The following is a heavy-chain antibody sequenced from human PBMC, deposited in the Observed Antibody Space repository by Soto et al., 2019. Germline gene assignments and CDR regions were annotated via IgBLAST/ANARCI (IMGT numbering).Heavy chain of an antibody. CDR3: ATGPPAWFDP. CDR1: AYTLTKLS. CDR2: FDPEDGET. V-gene: IGHV1-24*01. Sequence: GASATVSWHVAAYTLTKLSMHSVRQAPGKGLEWMRGFDPEDGETIYAQKFQGRVNMNEDTSTDTAYMELSSLRSEDTAVYYCATGPPAWFDPWGQGTLVTAPQ. J-gene: IGHJ5*02.